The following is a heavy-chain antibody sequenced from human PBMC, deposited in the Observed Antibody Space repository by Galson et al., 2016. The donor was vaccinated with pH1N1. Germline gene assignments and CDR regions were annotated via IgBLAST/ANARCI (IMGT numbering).Heavy chain of an antibody. CDR3: VRENMVVGEGWHHGMDA. CDR1: GGSISSSSYY. V-gene: IGHV4-39*07. D-gene: IGHD3-10*01. Sequence: ETLSLTCTVSGGSISSSSYYWGWIRQPPGKGLEWIGNIYYSGSTYYNPSLNSRVSMSGDTSRNQFSLRLTSVTAADTAVYYCVRENMVVGEGWHHGMDAWGQGITVTVSS. J-gene: IGHJ6*02. CDR2: IYYSGST.